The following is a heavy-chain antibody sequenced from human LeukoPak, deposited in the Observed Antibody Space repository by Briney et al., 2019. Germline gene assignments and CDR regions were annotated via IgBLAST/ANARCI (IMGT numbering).Heavy chain of an antibody. D-gene: IGHD6-13*01. CDR1: GFTFSSYA. Sequence: GGSLRLSCAASGFTFSSYAMHWVRQAPGKGLEWVAVISYDGSNKYYADSVKGRFTIPRDNSKNTLYLQMNSLGAEDTAVYYCARDRSSLYSSSWYVNWFDPWGQGTLVTVSS. CDR3: ARDRSSLYSSSWYVNWFDP. CDR2: ISYDGSNK. J-gene: IGHJ5*02. V-gene: IGHV3-30-3*01.